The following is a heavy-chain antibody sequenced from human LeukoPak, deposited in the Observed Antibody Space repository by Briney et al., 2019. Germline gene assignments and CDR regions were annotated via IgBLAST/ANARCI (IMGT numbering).Heavy chain of an antibody. D-gene: IGHD3-9*01. J-gene: IGHJ4*02. V-gene: IGHV4-34*01. CDR1: GGSFSGYY. Sequence: SETLSLTCAVYGGSFSGYYWSWIRQPPGKGLEWIGEINHSGSTNYNPSLKNRVTISVDTSKNQFSLKLSSVTAADTAVYYCARTYDILTGSEKYYFDYWGQGTLVTVSS. CDR2: INHSGST. CDR3: ARTYDILTGSEKYYFDY.